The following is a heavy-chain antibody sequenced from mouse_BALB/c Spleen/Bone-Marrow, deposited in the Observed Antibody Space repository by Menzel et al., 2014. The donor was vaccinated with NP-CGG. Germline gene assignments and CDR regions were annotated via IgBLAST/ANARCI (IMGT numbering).Heavy chain of an antibody. Sequence: EVKLQESGGGLVQPGGSLKLSCTVSGFDFSRYWMSWVRQAPGKGLQWIGEINPESSTINYTPSLKDKFIISRDSAKNTLYLQMSKVRSEDTALYYCTRLTYYGLTDYWGQGTTLTVSS. D-gene: IGHD1-1*01. CDR2: INPESSTI. CDR3: TRLTYYGLTDY. V-gene: IGHV4-1*02. J-gene: IGHJ2*01. CDR1: GFDFSRYW.